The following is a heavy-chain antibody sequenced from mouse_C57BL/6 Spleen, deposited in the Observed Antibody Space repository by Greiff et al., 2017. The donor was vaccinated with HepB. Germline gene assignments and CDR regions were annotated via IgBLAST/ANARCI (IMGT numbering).Heavy chain of an antibody. CDR2: IYPGDGDT. D-gene: IGHD2-4*01. V-gene: IGHV1-82*01. Sequence: VKLQQSGPELVKPGASVKISCKASGYAFSSSWMNWVKQRPGKGLEWIGRIYPGDGDTNYNGKFKGKATLTADKSSSTAYMQLSSLTSEDSAVYFCARGWRDYDVGDYAMDYWGQGTSVTVSS. CDR1: GYAFSSSW. J-gene: IGHJ4*01. CDR3: ARGWRDYDVGDYAMDY.